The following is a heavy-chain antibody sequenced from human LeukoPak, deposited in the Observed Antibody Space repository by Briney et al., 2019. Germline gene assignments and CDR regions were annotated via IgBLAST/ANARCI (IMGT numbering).Heavy chain of an antibody. V-gene: IGHV1-2*02. CDR3: ARERLGYCSGGSCYPLDY. Sequence: ASVKVSCKASGYTFTDYNIHWVRQAPGQGLEWMGWINPNSGGTNYAQKFQGRVHMTRDTSISTAYMELSRLRSDDTAVYYCARERLGYCSGGSCYPLDYWGQGTLVTVSS. J-gene: IGHJ4*02. CDR1: GYTFTDYN. D-gene: IGHD2-15*01. CDR2: INPNSGGT.